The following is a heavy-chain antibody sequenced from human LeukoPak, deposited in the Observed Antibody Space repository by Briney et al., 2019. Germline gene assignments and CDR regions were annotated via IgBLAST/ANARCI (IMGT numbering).Heavy chain of an antibody. CDR3: ARLMNIAAADY. V-gene: IGHV4-30-4*01. D-gene: IGHD2/OR15-2a*01. J-gene: IGHJ4*02. CDR1: GGSISSGDYY. Sequence: PSQTLSLTCTVSGGSISSGDYYWTWIRQPPGKGLEWMGYIFYSGSMYYNPSLKSRLTISVDTSKNQFSLKLTSVTAADSAVYYCARLMNIAAADYWGRGTLVTVSS. CDR2: IFYSGSM.